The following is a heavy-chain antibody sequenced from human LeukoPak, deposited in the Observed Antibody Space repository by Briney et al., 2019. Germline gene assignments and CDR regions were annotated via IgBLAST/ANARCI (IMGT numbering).Heavy chain of an antibody. J-gene: IGHJ4*02. CDR3: AKDLDCSSTSCYRDY. CDR2: ISGSGGST. V-gene: IGHV3-23*01. Sequence: GGSLRLSCAASGFTFSSYAMSWVRQAPGKGLEWVSAISGSGGSTYYADSVKGRFTIFRDNSKNTLYLQMNSLRAEDPAVYYCAKDLDCSSTSCYRDYWGQGTLVTVSS. D-gene: IGHD2-2*02. CDR1: GFTFSSYA.